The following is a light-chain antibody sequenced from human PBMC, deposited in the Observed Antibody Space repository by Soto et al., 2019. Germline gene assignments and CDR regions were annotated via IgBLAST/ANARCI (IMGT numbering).Light chain of an antibody. CDR3: CSYVGSNYV. CDR1: SSDVGTYNF. V-gene: IGLV2-23*02. Sequence: QSVLTQPASVSGSPGQSITISCTRTSSDVGTYNFVSWFQQHPGEAPKLMIYEVSKRPSGVSNRFSGSKSGNTASLTISRLQAEDEADYYCCSYVGSNYVFGTGTKVTVL. J-gene: IGLJ1*01. CDR2: EVS.